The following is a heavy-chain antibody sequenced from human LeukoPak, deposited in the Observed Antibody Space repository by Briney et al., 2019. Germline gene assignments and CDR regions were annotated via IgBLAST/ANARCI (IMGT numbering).Heavy chain of an antibody. CDR1: GYQFINYL. CDR3: ARVEVRGYTYGYTTFNYYMDV. CDR2: IYPGDSDI. J-gene: IGHJ6*03. D-gene: IGHD5-18*01. V-gene: IGHV5-51*01. Sequence: GEPLKSSREGSGYQFINYLVAWVRQMPGKGLEWMGIIYPGDSDIRYSPSFEGQVTPSADKYVNTAYLQWSSLKASDTAIYYCARVEVRGYTYGYTTFNYYMDVWGRGTTVTVSS.